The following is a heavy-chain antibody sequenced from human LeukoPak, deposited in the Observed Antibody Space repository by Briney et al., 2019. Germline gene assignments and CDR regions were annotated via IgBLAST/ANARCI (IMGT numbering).Heavy chain of an antibody. J-gene: IGHJ4*02. CDR2: IYSGGST. V-gene: IGHV3-53*01. CDR1: GFTVSSSY. Sequence: GGSLRLSCAASGFTVSSSYMSWVRQAPGKGLEWVSVIYSGGSTYYADSVKGRFTISRDNSKNTLYLQMNSLRAEDTAVYYCAKEEVRADFDYWGQGTLVTVSS. D-gene: IGHD3-10*01. CDR3: AKEEVRADFDY.